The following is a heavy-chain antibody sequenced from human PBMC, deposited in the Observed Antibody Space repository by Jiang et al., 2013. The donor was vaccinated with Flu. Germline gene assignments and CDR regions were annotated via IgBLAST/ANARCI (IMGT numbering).Heavy chain of an antibody. V-gene: IGHV4-39*01. CDR1: GGSISSSSYY. J-gene: IGHJ4*02. CDR2: IYYSGST. Sequence: LSLSCTVSGGSISSSSYYWGWIRQPPGKGLEWIGSIYYSGSTYYNPSLKSRVTISVDTSKNQFSLKLSSVTAADTAVYYCARHRPLHEYSSSWGFDYWGQGTLVTVSS. D-gene: IGHD6-6*01. CDR3: ARHRPLHEYSSSWGFDY.